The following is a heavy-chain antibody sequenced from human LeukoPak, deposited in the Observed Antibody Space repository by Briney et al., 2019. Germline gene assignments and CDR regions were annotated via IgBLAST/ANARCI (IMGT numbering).Heavy chain of an antibody. Sequence: PSETLSLTCTVSGGSIGTYYWSWIRQPPGKELELIGYLYDRGSTNYSPSLKSRVTISVDTSKNQFSLRLTSVTAADTAVYYCARHGGSYTFDFWGQGVLVTVSS. J-gene: IGHJ4*02. V-gene: IGHV4-59*01. CDR2: LYDRGST. CDR3: ARHGGSYTFDF. CDR1: GGSIGTYY. D-gene: IGHD1-26*01.